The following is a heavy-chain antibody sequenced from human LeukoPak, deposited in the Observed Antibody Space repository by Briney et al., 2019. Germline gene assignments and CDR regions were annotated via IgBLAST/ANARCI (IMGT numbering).Heavy chain of an antibody. CDR1: GFTFSSYA. CDR3: AKDVRVGEYYGSGSYFDY. CDR2: ISASGGST. Sequence: PGGSLRLSCAASGFTFSSYAMSWVSQAPGKGLEWVSIISASGGSTYYADSVKGRFTISRDKSKNYLQMNSLRGDDTAIYYCAKDVRVGEYYGSGSYFDYWGQGTLVTVSS. J-gene: IGHJ4*02. V-gene: IGHV3-23*01. D-gene: IGHD3-10*01.